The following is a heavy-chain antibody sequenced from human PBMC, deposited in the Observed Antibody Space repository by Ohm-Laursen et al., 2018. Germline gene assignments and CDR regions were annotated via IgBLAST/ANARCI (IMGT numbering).Heavy chain of an antibody. V-gene: IGHV4-59*08. CDR3: ARHKRYTYGALTY. D-gene: IGHD5-18*01. Sequence: SQTLSLTCTVSGGSISGYYWSWIRQSPGKGLEWIGYIYRTGSTKYNPSLKSRVTISVDTPMNQFSLRLSSVTAADTAVYFCARHKRYTYGALTYWGQGTLVTVSS. CDR2: IYRTGST. J-gene: IGHJ4*02. CDR1: GGSISGYY.